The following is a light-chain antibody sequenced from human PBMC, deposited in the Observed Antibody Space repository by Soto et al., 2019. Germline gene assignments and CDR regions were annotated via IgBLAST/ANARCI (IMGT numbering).Light chain of an antibody. J-gene: IGLJ7*01. V-gene: IGLV1-47*01. CDR1: SSNIGSNY. CDR2: RNN. CDR3: AAWDDSLSGLAV. Sequence: QSVLTQPPSASGTPGQRVTISCSGSSSNIGSNYVYWYQQLPGMAPKLLIYRNNQRPSGVPDRFSGSKSGTSASLAISGLRSEDEADYYCAAWDDSLSGLAVFGGGTQLTVL.